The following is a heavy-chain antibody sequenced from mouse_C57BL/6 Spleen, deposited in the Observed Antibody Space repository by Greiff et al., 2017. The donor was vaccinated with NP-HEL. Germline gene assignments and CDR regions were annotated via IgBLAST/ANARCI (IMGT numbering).Heavy chain of an antibody. CDR3: ASFYYDYGYAMDY. CDR1: GYTFTNYW. J-gene: IGHJ4*01. CDR2: IYPGGGYT. V-gene: IGHV1-63*01. D-gene: IGHD2-4*01. Sequence: QVQLQQSGAELVRPGTSVKMSCKASGYTFTNYWIGWAKQRPGHGLEWIGDIYPGGGYTNYNEKFKGKATLTADKSSSTAYMQFSSLTSEDSAIYYCASFYYDYGYAMDYWGQGTSVTVSS.